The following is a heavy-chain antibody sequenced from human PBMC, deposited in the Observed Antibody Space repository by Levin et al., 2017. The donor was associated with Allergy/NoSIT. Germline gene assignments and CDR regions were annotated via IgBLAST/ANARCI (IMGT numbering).Heavy chain of an antibody. CDR3: ARGGYSSSWPFDY. J-gene: IGHJ4*02. Sequence: SETLSLTCTVSGGSISSGGYYWSWIRQHPGKGLEWIGYIYYSGSTYYNPSLKSRVTISVETSKNQFSLKLSSVTAADTAVYYCARGGYSSSWPFDYWGQGTLVTVSS. D-gene: IGHD6-13*01. CDR2: IYYSGST. V-gene: IGHV4-31*03. CDR1: GGSISSGGYY.